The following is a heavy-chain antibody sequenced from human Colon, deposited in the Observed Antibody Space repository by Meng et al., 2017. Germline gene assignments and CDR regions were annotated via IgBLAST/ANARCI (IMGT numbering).Heavy chain of an antibody. J-gene: IGHJ4*02. D-gene: IGHD1-14*01. V-gene: IGHV3-30*01. CDR1: GLAFSCCA. CDR2: ISSDANYK. Sequence: QVQLVAAGGGVVQPGRALRLSCAVSGLAFSCCAMHWVRQAPGKGLEWVAVISSDANYKYYAASVQGRFSISRDNSENTVYLQMNSLRPEDMSTYYCASSHNLYLVYWGQGTLVTVSS. CDR3: ASSHNLYLVY.